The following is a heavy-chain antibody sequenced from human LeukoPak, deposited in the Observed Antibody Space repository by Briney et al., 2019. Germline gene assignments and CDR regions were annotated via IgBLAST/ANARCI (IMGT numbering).Heavy chain of an antibody. J-gene: IGHJ4*02. Sequence: PSETLSLTCTVSGYSISSGYYWGWIRQPPGMGLEWIGSIYHSGSTYYNPSLKSRVTISVDTSKNQFSLKLSSVTAADTAVYYCARVGYDSSGYPSNFDYWGQGTLVTVSS. CDR2: IYHSGST. CDR3: ARVGYDSSGYPSNFDY. CDR1: GYSISSGYY. V-gene: IGHV4-38-2*02. D-gene: IGHD3-22*01.